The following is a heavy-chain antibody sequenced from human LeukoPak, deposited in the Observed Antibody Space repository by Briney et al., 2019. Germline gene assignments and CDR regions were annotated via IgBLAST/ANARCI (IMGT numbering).Heavy chain of an antibody. Sequence: GGSRTLACAASGFSISGNWMHWVRPVQGKGRVWLSRIKSDGNGIKYVDSVKGRFTISRDNAKNTLYLQMNSPTAEDTALYYCCYDGAFGLWGQGTMVTVSS. CDR2: IKSDGNGI. V-gene: IGHV3-74*03. D-gene: IGHD5-12*01. CDR1: GFSISGNW. J-gene: IGHJ3*01. CDR3: CYDGAFGL.